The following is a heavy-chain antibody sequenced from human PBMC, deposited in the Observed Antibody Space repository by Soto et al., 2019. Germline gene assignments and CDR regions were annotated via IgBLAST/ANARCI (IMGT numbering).Heavy chain of an antibody. D-gene: IGHD6-13*01. J-gene: IGHJ6*02. Sequence: GGYLRLSCAASGFTFSSYGMHWVRQAPGKGLERVAFISYEGSNKYYADSVKGRFTISRDNSKNTLYLQMNSLRAEDTAVYYCAKNIPRTIAAAGRSFYYYGMDVWGQGTTVTVSS. CDR1: GFTFSSYG. CDR3: AKNIPRTIAAAGRSFYYYGMDV. CDR2: ISYEGSNK. V-gene: IGHV3-30*18.